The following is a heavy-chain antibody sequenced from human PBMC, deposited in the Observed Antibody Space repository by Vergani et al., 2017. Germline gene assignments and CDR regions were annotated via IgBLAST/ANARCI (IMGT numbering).Heavy chain of an antibody. CDR1: GFISQNYT. V-gene: IGHV3-30*04. CDR2: ISNDGRHT. Sequence: QVNLVGSGGGVVQPGRSLRLSCATYGFISQNYTMHWVRQAPGKGLEWVALISNDGRHTYYADSVRGRFSISRDNSKNTLYLQMNSLRTEDTAIYFCAKDLRAASGTSGECFDHWGQGTPVIVSS. CDR3: AKDLRAASGTSGECFDH. D-gene: IGHD6-13*01. J-gene: IGHJ1*01.